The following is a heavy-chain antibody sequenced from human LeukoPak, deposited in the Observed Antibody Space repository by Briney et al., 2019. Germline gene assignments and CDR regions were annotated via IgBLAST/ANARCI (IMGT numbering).Heavy chain of an antibody. CDR1: GGSFSGYY. D-gene: IGHD1-26*01. J-gene: IGHJ4*02. CDR2: INHSGST. Sequence: SETLSLTCAVYGGSFSGYYWSWIRQPPGKGLEWIGEINHSGSTNYNPSLKSRVTISVDTSKNQFSLKLSSVTAADTAVYYCARGRYSGRNRYYFDYWGQGTLVTVSS. CDR3: ARGRYSGRNRYYFDY. V-gene: IGHV4-34*01.